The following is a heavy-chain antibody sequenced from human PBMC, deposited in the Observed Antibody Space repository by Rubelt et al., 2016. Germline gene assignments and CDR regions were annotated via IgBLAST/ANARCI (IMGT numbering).Heavy chain of an antibody. J-gene: IGHJ4*02. CDR3: ARSGPLVAAAYYFDY. Sequence: QVQLQQRGAGLLKPSATLSLTCDVSGGSFSGFYWSWIRNPPGKGLEWIGAISHRGDTTYNPSLKSRVTISVPTSKNQCSLKLGSVTAAETAVYDCARSGPLVAAAYYFDYWGQGTLVTVSS. V-gene: IGHV4-34*01. CDR1: GGSFSGFY. CDR2: ISHRGDT. D-gene: IGHD6-13*01.